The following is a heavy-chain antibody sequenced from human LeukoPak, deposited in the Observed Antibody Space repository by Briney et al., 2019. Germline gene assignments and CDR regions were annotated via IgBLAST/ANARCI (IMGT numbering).Heavy chain of an antibody. V-gene: IGHV3-48*03. D-gene: IGHD3-22*01. CDR3: ARDLRSSGYYAFDY. CDR1: GFTFSSYE. J-gene: IGHJ4*02. CDR2: ISSSGSTI. Sequence: GGSLRLSCAASGFTFSSYEMNWVRQAPGKGREWVSYISSSGSTIYYADSVKGRFTISRDNAKNSLYLQMNSLRAEDTAVYYCARDLRSSGYYAFDYWGQGTLVTVSS.